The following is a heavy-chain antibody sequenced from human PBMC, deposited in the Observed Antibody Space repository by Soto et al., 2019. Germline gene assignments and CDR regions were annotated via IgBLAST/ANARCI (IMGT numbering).Heavy chain of an antibody. J-gene: IGHJ6*02. CDR2: INSDGTTT. Sequence: EVQLVVSGGGLVQPGGSLRLSCAASGITFSNTWMHWVRQVPGKGLVWVAYINSDGTTTTHADSVRGRFTISSDNAKNTVYLQMNSLRAEDTALYYCTTDGSYAQYVWGQGTAVTVSS. CDR1: GITFSNTW. CDR3: TTDGSYAQYV. V-gene: IGHV3-74*01. D-gene: IGHD2-2*01.